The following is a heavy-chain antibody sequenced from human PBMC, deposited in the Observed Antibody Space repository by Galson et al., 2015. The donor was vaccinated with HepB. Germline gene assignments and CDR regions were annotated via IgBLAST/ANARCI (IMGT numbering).Heavy chain of an antibody. CDR2: INSGGSA. D-gene: IGHD6-19*01. CDR3: AGDWGTSGWLH. J-gene: IGHJ4*02. Sequence: SLRLSCAVSGFTVSKYYVSWVRQTPGKGLEWVSFINSGGSAYYADSVKGRFTIFRDNSKNTLYLQMNSLRPEDTAVYYCAGDWGTSGWLHWGQGTLVTVSS. CDR1: GFTVSKYY. V-gene: IGHV3-53*05.